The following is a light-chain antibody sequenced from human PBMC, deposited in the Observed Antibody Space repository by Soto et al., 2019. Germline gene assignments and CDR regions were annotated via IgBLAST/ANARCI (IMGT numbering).Light chain of an antibody. V-gene: IGLV2-14*03. J-gene: IGLJ2*01. Sequence: QSALTQPASVSGSPGQSITISCTGTSSDVGGYNFVSWYQQHPGKAPKLMIFEVSHRPSGVSDRFSGSKSGNTASLTISGLQAEDEADYYCLSYTTSDTFLFGGGTKLTVL. CDR1: SSDVGGYNF. CDR3: LSYTTSDTFL. CDR2: EVS.